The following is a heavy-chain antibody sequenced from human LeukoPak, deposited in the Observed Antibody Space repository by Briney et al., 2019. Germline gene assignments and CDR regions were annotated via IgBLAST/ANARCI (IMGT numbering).Heavy chain of an antibody. CDR1: GFTFSSYA. CDR3: AKDGYYYGYFDY. Sequence: PGGSLRLSCAASGFTFSSYAMSWVRQAPGKGLEWASAISGSGGSTYYADSVKGRFTISRDNSKNTLYLQMNSLRAEDTAVYYCAKDGYYYGYFDYWGQGTLVTVSS. D-gene: IGHD3-22*01. J-gene: IGHJ4*02. V-gene: IGHV3-23*01. CDR2: ISGSGGST.